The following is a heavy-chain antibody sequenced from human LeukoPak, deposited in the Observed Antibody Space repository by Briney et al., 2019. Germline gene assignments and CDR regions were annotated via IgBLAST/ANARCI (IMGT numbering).Heavy chain of an antibody. CDR3: ARTRSYYGSGYYFDY. CDR1: GGSFSGYY. J-gene: IGHJ4*02. CDR2: IYYSGST. V-gene: IGHV4-59*01. D-gene: IGHD3-10*01. Sequence: SETLSLTCAVYGGSFSGYYWSLIRQPPGKGLEWIGYIYYSGSTNYNPSLKSRVTISVDTSKNQFSLKLSSVTAADTAVYYCARTRSYYGSGYYFDYWGQGTLVTVSS.